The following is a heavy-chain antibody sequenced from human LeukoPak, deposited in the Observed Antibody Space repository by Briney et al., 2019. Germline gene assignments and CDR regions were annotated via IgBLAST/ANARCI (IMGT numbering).Heavy chain of an antibody. D-gene: IGHD6-13*01. Sequence: GRSLRLSCAASGFTFSSYAMHWVRQAPGKGLEWVAVISYDGSNKYYADSVKGRFTISRDNSKNTLYLQMNSLRAEDTAVYYCARDRPIAAADLDYWGQGTLVTVSS. J-gene: IGHJ4*02. V-gene: IGHV3-30-3*01. CDR1: GFTFSSYA. CDR2: ISYDGSNK. CDR3: ARDRPIAAADLDY.